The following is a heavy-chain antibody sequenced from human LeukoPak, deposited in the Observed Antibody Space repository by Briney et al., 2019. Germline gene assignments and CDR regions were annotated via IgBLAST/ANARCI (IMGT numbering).Heavy chain of an antibody. J-gene: IGHJ4*02. V-gene: IGHV3-30*04. D-gene: IGHD4-17*01. CDR3: ARDYGKDYGDYPDY. Sequence: GGSLRLSCAASGFTFSSHAMDWVRQAPGKGLEWVAVMSNDGSNKYYADSVRGRFTISRDNSNNTLYLQMNSLRAEDTAVYYCARDYGKDYGDYPDYWGQGTLVTVSS. CDR2: MSNDGSNK. CDR1: GFTFSSHA.